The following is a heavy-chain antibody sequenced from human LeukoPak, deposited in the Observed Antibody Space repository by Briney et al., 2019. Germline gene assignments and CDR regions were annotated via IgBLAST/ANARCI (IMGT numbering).Heavy chain of an antibody. CDR3: ARDGDYDILTSDKTFDI. CDR1: GFTFNTYW. CDR2: IQQDGSEK. V-gene: IGHV3-7*01. D-gene: IGHD3-9*01. J-gene: IGHJ3*02. Sequence: GGSLRLSCAASGFTFNTYWMSWVRQAPGKELEWVANIQQDGSEKYYVDSVKGRFTISRDNAKNSLYLQMNSLRAEDTALYYCARDGDYDILTSDKTFDIWGQGTMVTVSS.